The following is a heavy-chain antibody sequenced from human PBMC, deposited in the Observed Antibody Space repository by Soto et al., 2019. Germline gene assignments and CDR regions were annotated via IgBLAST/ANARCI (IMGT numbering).Heavy chain of an antibody. V-gene: IGHV3-30*18. Sequence: QVQLVESVGGGVQPGRSLSLSCAASGFTFSNYGIHWVRQAPGNGREWVPGVGKDGNGQYYADSVQGRFTISRDNSRNTGYLQMNSLIADDTAMYYGDKEISVKHGAWYFDLWGRGTTVTVS. D-gene: IGHD4-17*01. CDR2: VGKDGNGQ. CDR3: DKEISVKHGAWYFDL. CDR1: GFTFSNYG. J-gene: IGHJ2*01.